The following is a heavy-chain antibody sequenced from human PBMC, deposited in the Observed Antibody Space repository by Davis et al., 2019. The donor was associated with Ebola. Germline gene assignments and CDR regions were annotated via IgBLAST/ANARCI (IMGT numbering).Heavy chain of an antibody. CDR2: INAGNGNT. D-gene: IGHD2-2*01. V-gene: IGHV1-3*01. CDR3: ARWNCSSTSCPDNYGMDV. Sequence: ASVKVSCKASGYTFTSYGISWVRQAPGQGLEWMGWINAGNGNTKYSQKFQGRVTITRDTSASTAYMELSSLRSEDTAVYYCARWNCSSTSCPDNYGMDVWGQGTTVTVSS. J-gene: IGHJ6*02. CDR1: GYTFTSYG.